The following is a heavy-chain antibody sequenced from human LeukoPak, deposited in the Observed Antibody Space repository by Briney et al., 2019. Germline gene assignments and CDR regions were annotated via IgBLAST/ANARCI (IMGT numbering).Heavy chain of an antibody. D-gene: IGHD4-23*01. CDR1: GFIFSDYD. Sequence: GGSLRLSCAASGFIFSDYDMHWVRQAPGKGLEWVAVISFDGSIKYYADSVKGRFTISRDNSKNTLYLQMNSLRAEDTAVYYCAKDNSLTYYFDYWGQGTLVTVSS. CDR2: ISFDGSIK. V-gene: IGHV3-30*18. J-gene: IGHJ4*02. CDR3: AKDNSLTYYFDY.